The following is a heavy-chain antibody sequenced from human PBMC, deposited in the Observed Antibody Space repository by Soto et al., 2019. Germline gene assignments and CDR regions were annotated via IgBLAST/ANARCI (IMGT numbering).Heavy chain of an antibody. V-gene: IGHV4-61*01. J-gene: IGHJ4*02. CDR2: ISHTGDT. CDR1: DASVWSDSYF. CDR3: ARIVVGVTVDL. Sequence: SETLSLTCTVSDASVWSDSYFWTWIRQPPGKGLEWIAYISHTGDTNYTPSLKSRVTISIDTSRNQFSLTVTSVTAADTAVYFCARIVVGVTVDLWGQGSLVTVSS. D-gene: IGHD1-26*01.